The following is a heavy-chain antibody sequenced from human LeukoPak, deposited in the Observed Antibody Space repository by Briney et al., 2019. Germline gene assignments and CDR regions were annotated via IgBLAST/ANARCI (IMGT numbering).Heavy chain of an antibody. CDR3: ARAQSGYYAGY. V-gene: IGHV4-31*03. CDR1: GGSISSGGYY. Sequence: PSETLSLTCTVSGGSISSGGYYWSWIRQHPGKGLEGIGYIYYSGSAYYNTSLKSRVTISVDTSKNQFCLKLRSVTAEATAVYYCARAQSGYYAGYWGQGTLVTVSS. J-gene: IGHJ4*02. D-gene: IGHD3-3*01. CDR2: IYYSGSA.